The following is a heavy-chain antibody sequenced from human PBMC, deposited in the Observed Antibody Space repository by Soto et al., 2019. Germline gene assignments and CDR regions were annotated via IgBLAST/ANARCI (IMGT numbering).Heavy chain of an antibody. CDR3: AKDRAFNYFYGMDV. V-gene: IGHV3-23*01. Sequence: GWSLRLSWRASGLAFGNYAMNWVRQVPGRGLEWVAGVNTNGRSTYYADSVRGRFTISRDNSKITVYLQMNSLRAEDTAVYYCAKDRAFNYFYGMDVWGQGTTVTVSS. CDR1: GLAFGNYA. CDR2: VNTNGRST. J-gene: IGHJ6*02. D-gene: IGHD3-10*01.